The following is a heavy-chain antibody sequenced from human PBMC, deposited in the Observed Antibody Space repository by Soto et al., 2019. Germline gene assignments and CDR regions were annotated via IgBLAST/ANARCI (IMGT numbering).Heavy chain of an antibody. J-gene: IGHJ3*02. D-gene: IGHD6-6*01. V-gene: IGHV1-18*01. Sequence: GASMKVSCKASGYTFTSYGISWVRQAPGQGLEWMGWISAYNGNTNYAQKFQGWVTMTRDTSISTAYMELSRLRSDDTAVYYCARGKPDPYSSSLFVVEAFDIWGQGTMVTVSS. CDR3: ARGKPDPYSSSLFVVEAFDI. CDR2: ISAYNGNT. CDR1: GYTFTSYG.